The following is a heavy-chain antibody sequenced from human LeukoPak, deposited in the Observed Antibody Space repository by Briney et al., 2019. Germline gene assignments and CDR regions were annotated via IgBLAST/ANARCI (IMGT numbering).Heavy chain of an antibody. V-gene: IGHV1-2*02. J-gene: IGHJ4*02. D-gene: IGHD6-19*01. Sequence: ASVKVSCKASGYTFTGYYMHWVRQAPGQGLEWMGWINPNIGGTNYAQKFQGRVTMTRDTSISTAYIELSRLRSDDTAVYYCASTPGIAVAVYDYWGQGTLVTVSS. CDR1: GYTFTGYY. CDR2: INPNIGGT. CDR3: ASTPGIAVAVYDY.